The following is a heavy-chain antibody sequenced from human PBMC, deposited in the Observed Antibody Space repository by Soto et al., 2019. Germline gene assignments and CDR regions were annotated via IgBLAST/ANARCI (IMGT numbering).Heavy chain of an antibody. CDR1: GGSIRHDSYY. Sequence: QLQMQESGPGLVEASGTLSLTCTVSGGSIRHDSYYWGWIRQPPGKGLEWIGNIFHSGSTSYNPSLKSRVTISVDTSKNEFALKLSSVTAADTAVYYCARTGTYYDFWSGHPDSTNYYYYYMDVWGKGITVTVSS. D-gene: IGHD3-3*01. CDR2: IFHSGST. V-gene: IGHV4-39*01. CDR3: ARTGTYYDFWSGHPDSTNYYYYYMDV. J-gene: IGHJ6*03.